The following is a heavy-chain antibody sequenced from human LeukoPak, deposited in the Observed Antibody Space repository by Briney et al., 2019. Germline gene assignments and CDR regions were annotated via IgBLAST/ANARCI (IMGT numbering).Heavy chain of an antibody. J-gene: IGHJ4*02. Sequence: PSETLSLTRTVSGGSISSYYWSWIRQPAGQGLARTGRISTSGSPTYKPSLKSRVTMSVDTSKNQFSLKLSSVIAADTAVYYCAREGSDSAYDYYYWGQGTLVTVSS. D-gene: IGHD5-12*01. CDR3: AREGSDSAYDYYY. V-gene: IGHV4-4*07. CDR1: GGSISSYY. CDR2: ISTSGSP.